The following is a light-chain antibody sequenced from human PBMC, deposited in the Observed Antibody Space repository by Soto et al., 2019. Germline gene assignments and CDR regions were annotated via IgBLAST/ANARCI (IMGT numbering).Light chain of an antibody. CDR2: GAS. CDR1: HTVILSY. J-gene: IGKJ4*01. V-gene: IGKV3-20*01. Sequence: EIVMTQSPATLSVSPGERATLSCRASHTVILSYLAWYQQKPGQAPRLLIYGASSRATGIPDRFSGGGSGTDFTLTISRLEPEDFAMYYCQQYFTSPLTFGGGTKVDIK. CDR3: QQYFTSPLT.